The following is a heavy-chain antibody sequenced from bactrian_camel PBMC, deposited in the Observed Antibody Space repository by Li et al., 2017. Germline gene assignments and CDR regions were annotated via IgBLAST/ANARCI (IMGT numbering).Heavy chain of an antibody. J-gene: IGHJ4*01. CDR1: GRTRRGLC. CDR3: AADSRWPLYGSWRTASGYKY. CDR2: FTGDGGTP. Sequence: SCEAPGRTRRGLCLGWVRQRPGQEREGIAAYFTGDGGTPYYHDSVVGRFTISRDNHANKWTLEMNRLPSEDTAMYYCAADSRWPLYGSWRTASGYKYWGQETQVTVS. D-gene: IGHD6*01. V-gene: IGHV3-3*01.